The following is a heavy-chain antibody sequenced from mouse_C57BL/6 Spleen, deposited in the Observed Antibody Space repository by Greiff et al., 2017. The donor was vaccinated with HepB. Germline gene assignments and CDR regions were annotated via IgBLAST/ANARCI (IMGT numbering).Heavy chain of an antibody. Sequence: EVQVVESGGGLVQPGGSLKLSCAASGFTFSDYGMAWVRQAPRKGPEWVAFISNLAYSIYYADTVTGRFTISRENAKNTLYLEMSSLRSEDTAMYYCARQRYYGSYWYFDVWGTGTTVTVSS. V-gene: IGHV5-15*01. J-gene: IGHJ1*03. CDR2: ISNLAYSI. CDR1: GFTFSDYG. CDR3: ARQRYYGSYWYFDV. D-gene: IGHD1-1*01.